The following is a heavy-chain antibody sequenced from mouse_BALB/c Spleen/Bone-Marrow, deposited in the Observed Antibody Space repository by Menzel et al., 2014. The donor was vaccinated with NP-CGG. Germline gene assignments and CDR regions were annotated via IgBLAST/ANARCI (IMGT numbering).Heavy chain of an antibody. CDR2: INPGSGGT. D-gene: IGHD1-1*01. CDR3: ARGITTGYFDY. J-gene: IGHJ2*01. Sequence: QVQLKQSGAELVRPGTSVKVSCKASGYAFTNYLIEWVKQRPGQGLEWIGVINPGSGGTNYNEKFKGKGTLTADKSSSTAYMQLSSLTSDDSAVYFCARGITTGYFDYWGQGTTLTVSS. V-gene: IGHV1-54*01. CDR1: GYAFTNYL.